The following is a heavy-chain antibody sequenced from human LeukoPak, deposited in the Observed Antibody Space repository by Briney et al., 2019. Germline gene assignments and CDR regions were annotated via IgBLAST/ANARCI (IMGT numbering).Heavy chain of an antibody. D-gene: IGHD1-26*01. CDR3: AKEGTVGVVSDY. Sequence: GGSLRLSCASSGFTFSSYGMHWVRQAPGKGLEWVAFIRYDGSNKYYADSVKGRFTISRDNSKNMLYLQMNSLRAEDPAVYYCAKEGTVGVVSDYWGQGTLVTVSS. V-gene: IGHV3-30*02. CDR1: GFTFSSYG. CDR2: IRYDGSNK. J-gene: IGHJ4*02.